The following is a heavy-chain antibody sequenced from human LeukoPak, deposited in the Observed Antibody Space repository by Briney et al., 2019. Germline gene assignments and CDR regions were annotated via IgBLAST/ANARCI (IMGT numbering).Heavy chain of an antibody. V-gene: IGHV3-9*01. D-gene: IGHD2-2*01. J-gene: IGHJ4*02. CDR1: GFTFDDYA. Sequence: GGSLRLSCAASGFTFDDYAMHWVRQAPGKGLEWVSGISWNSGSIGYADSVKGRFTISRDNAKNSLYLQMNSLRAEDTALYYCAKDDCSSTSCFFDYWGQGTLVTVSS. CDR2: ISWNSGSI. CDR3: AKDDCSSTSCFFDY.